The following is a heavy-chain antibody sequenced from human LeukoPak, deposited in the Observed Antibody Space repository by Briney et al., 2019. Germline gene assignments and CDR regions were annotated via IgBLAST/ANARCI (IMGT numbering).Heavy chain of an antibody. CDR3: ARDYTLTLGTTTYFQH. CDR2: INTNTGNP. Sequence: GASVKVSCKASGYIFDIYALIWVRQAPGQGLELMGWINTNTGNPTYAQGFTGRFVFSLDTSVSPAYLQISSLKAEDTAVYYCARDYTLTLGTTTYFQHWGEGTLVTVSS. J-gene: IGHJ1*01. CDR1: GYIFDIYA. V-gene: IGHV7-4-1*02. D-gene: IGHD1-7*01.